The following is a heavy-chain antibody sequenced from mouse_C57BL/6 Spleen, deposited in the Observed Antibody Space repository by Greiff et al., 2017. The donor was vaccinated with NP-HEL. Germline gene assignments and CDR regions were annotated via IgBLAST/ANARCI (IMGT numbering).Heavy chain of an antibody. Sequence: EVKLVESGPGLVKPSQSLSLTCSVTGYSITSGYYWNWIRQFPGNKLEWMGYISYDGSNNYNPSLKNRISITRDTSKNQFFLKLNSVTTEDTATYYCARAPPYWYFDVWGTGTTVTVSS. CDR3: ARAPPYWYFDV. V-gene: IGHV3-6*01. CDR1: GYSITSGYY. CDR2: ISYDGSN. J-gene: IGHJ1*03.